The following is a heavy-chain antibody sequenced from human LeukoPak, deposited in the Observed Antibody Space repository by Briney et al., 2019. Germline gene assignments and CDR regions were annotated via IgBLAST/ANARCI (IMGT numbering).Heavy chain of an antibody. CDR3: AREDTGMAP. CDR1: GGSFSGYY. CDR2: INHSGST. V-gene: IGHV4-34*01. D-gene: IGHD5-18*01. J-gene: IGHJ5*02. Sequence: SETLSLTCAVYGGSFSGYYWSWIRQPPGKGLEWIGEINHSGSTNYNPSLKSRVTISVDTSKNQFSLKLSSVTAADTAVYCCAREDTGMAPWGQGTLVTVSS.